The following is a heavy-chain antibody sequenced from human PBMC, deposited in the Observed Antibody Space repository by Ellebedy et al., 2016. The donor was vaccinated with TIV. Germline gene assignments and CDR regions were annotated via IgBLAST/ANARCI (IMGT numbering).Heavy chain of an antibody. CDR1: GFTFSDPN. CDR2: SRKKAKGYTT. J-gene: IGHJ4*02. V-gene: IGHV3-72*01. D-gene: IGHD1-26*01. CDR3: ARVGEGAPPFES. Sequence: GESLKISCAASGFTFSDPNMDWVRQVPGKGLEWVARSRKKAKGYTTEYAASVKGRFTISKDDSQNLLYLQMNSLKTDDTAVYFCARVGEGAPPFESWGQGTLVTVSS.